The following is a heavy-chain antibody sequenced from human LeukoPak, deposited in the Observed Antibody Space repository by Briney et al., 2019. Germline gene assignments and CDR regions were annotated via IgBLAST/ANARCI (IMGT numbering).Heavy chain of an antibody. Sequence: GGSLRLSCAASGFTFDDYGMSWVRQAPGKGLEWVSGINWEGGSTGYADSVKGRFTISRDNANNSLYLQMNSLRAEDTALYHCARDKFVHGSGSYYFDYWGQGTLVTVSS. CDR3: ARDKFVHGSGSYYFDY. V-gene: IGHV3-20*01. CDR2: INWEGGST. CDR1: GFTFDDYG. D-gene: IGHD3-10*01. J-gene: IGHJ4*02.